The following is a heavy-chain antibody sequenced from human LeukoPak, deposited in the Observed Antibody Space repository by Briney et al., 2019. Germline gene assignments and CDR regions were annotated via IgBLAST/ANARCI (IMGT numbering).Heavy chain of an antibody. CDR2: IRYDGSNK. V-gene: IGHV3-30*02. D-gene: IGHD2-2*01. CDR3: AKHQGNAAANAFDI. Sequence: GGSLRLSCAASGFTFSSYGMHWVRQAPGKGLEWVAFIRYDGSNKYYADSVKGRFTISRDNSKNTLYLQMNSLRAEDTAVYYCAKHQGNAAANAFDIWGQGTMVTVSS. J-gene: IGHJ3*02. CDR1: GFTFSSYG.